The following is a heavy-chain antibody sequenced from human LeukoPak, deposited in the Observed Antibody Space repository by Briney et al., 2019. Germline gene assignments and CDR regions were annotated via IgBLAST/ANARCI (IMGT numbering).Heavy chain of an antibody. Sequence: KPSETLSLTCTVSGGSISSSNYYWGWIRQPPGKGLEWIGSIYYSGSTYYNPSLKSRVTISVDTSKNQFSLKLSSVTAADTAVYYCARLCFRWSGHYYYYGMDVWGQGTTVTVSS. CDR3: ARLCFRWSGHYYYYGMDV. J-gene: IGHJ6*02. V-gene: IGHV4-39*01. D-gene: IGHD2-15*01. CDR1: GGSISSSNYY. CDR2: IYYSGST.